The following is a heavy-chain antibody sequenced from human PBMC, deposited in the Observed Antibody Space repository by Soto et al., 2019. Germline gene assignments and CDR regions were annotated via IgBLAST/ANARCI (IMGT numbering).Heavy chain of an antibody. CDR1: GGSISSGGYY. CDR3: ARVATMVRGAPNWFDP. Sequence: SETLSLTCTVSGGSISSGGYYWSWIRQHPGKGLEWIGYIYYSGSTYYNPSLKSRVTISVDTSKNQFSLKLSSVTAADTAVYYCARVATMVRGAPNWFDPWGQGSLDTVSS. CDR2: IYYSGST. V-gene: IGHV4-31*03. J-gene: IGHJ5*02. D-gene: IGHD3-10*01.